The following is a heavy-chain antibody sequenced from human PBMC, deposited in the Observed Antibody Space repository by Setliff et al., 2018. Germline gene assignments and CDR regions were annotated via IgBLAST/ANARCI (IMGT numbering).Heavy chain of an antibody. D-gene: IGHD5-18*01. Sequence: PGESLKISCKGSGYSFTNYWIGWVRQMPGKGLEWMGIIYPGDSDSRYSPSFQGQVTISADKSISTAYLQWSSLKASDTAMYYCARLGSYGSTIPYYFDYWGQGTLVTVSS. V-gene: IGHV5-51*01. CDR2: IYPGDSDS. CDR3: ARLGSYGSTIPYYFDY. J-gene: IGHJ4*02. CDR1: GYSFTNYW.